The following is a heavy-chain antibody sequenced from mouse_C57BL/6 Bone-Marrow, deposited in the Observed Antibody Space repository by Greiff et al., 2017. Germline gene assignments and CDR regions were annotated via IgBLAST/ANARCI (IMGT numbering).Heavy chain of an antibody. V-gene: IGHV1-81*01. Sequence: VQRVESGAELARPGASVKLSCKASGYTFTSYGISWVKQRTGQGLEWIGEIYPRSGNTYYNEKFKGKATLTADKSSSTAYMELRSLTSEDSAVYFCARGSWPGAMDYWCQGTSVTVSS. D-gene: IGHD6-1*01. CDR1: GYTFTSYG. J-gene: IGHJ4*01. CDR2: IYPRSGNT. CDR3: ARGSWPGAMDY.